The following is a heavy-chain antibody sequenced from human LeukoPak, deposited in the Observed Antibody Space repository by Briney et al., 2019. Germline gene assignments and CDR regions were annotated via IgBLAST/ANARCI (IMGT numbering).Heavy chain of an antibody. CDR1: GGTFSSYA. J-gene: IGHJ4*02. CDR3: ARASAVAGTGASGY. Sequence: SVKVSCKASGGTFSSYAISWVRRAPGQGLEWMGRIIPIFGTANYAQKFQGRVTITTDESTSTAYMELSSLRSEDTAVYYCARASAVAGTGASGYWGQGTLVTVSS. CDR2: IIPIFGTA. V-gene: IGHV1-69*05. D-gene: IGHD6-19*01.